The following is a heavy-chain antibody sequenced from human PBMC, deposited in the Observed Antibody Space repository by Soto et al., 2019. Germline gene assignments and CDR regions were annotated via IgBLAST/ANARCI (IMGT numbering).Heavy chain of an antibody. CDR1: GFTVSSNY. J-gene: IGHJ6*03. CDR2: IYSGGST. Sequence: GGSLRLSCAASGFTVSSNYMSWVRQAPGKGLEWVSVIYSGGSTYYADSVKGRFTISRHNSKNTLYLQMNSLRAEDTAVYYCAREAPGYYYYMDVWGKGTTVTVSS. V-gene: IGHV3-53*04. CDR3: AREAPGYYYYMDV.